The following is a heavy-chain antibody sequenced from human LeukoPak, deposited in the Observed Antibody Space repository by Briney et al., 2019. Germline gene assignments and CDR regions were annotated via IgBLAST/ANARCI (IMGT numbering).Heavy chain of an antibody. Sequence: GGSLRLSCAASGFTVSSNYMSWVRQAPGKGLEWVSNINSGGSTYYADSVKGRFTISRDNSKNTLYLQMKSLRAEDTGVYYCARVLSMTMIVGVNAFDIWGQGTMVTVSS. CDR1: GFTVSSNY. J-gene: IGHJ3*02. D-gene: IGHD3-22*01. V-gene: IGHV3-53*01. CDR3: ARVLSMTMIVGVNAFDI. CDR2: INSGGST.